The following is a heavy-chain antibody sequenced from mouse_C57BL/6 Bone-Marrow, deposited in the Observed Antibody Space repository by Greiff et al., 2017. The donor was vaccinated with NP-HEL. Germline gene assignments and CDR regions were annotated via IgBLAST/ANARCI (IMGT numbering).Heavy chain of an antibody. Sequence: DVMLVESGGGLVKPGGSLKLSCAASGFTFSDYGMHWVRQAPEKGLEWVAYISSGSSTIYYADTVKGRFTISRDKAKNTLFLQRTSLRSEDTAMYYCARNGSSYVLFDYWGQGTTLTVSS. CDR3: ARNGSSYVLFDY. CDR1: GFTFSDYG. V-gene: IGHV5-17*01. J-gene: IGHJ2*01. D-gene: IGHD1-1*01. CDR2: ISSGSSTI.